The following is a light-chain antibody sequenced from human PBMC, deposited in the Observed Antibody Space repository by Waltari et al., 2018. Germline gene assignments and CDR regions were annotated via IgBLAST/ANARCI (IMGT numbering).Light chain of an antibody. V-gene: IGKV1-5*03. CDR3: QQYSYFST. CDR1: ESISTW. CDR2: RTS. J-gene: IGKJ2*01. Sequence: ITGRASESISTWVAWYQQKPGQAPKLLIYRTSNLQSGVPPRFSGSGSGTEFTLTIRSLQPGDFATYFCQQYSYFSTFGQGTKLEIK.